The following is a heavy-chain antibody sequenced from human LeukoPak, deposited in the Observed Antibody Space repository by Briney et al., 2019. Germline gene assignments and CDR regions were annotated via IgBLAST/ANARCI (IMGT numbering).Heavy chain of an antibody. J-gene: IGHJ4*02. D-gene: IGHD6-13*01. CDR3: ARVRGQYSSSWYYFDY. Sequence: PSETLSLTCTVSGGSISSYYWSWIRQPPGKGLAWIGYIYYSGSTNYNPSLKSRVTISVDTSKNQFSLKLSSVTAADTAVYYCARVRGQYSSSWYYFDYWGQGTLVTVSS. CDR2: IYYSGST. CDR1: GGSISSYY. V-gene: IGHV4-59*01.